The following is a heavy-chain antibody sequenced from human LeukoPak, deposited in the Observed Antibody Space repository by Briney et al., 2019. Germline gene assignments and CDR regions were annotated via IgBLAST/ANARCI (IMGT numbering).Heavy chain of an antibody. CDR1: GGSFSGYY. CDR3: ARGGKATVVTM. Sequence: KPSETLSLTCAVYGGSFSGYYWSWIRQPPGKGLEWIGEINHSGSTNYNPSLKSRVSMSVDTSKNQFSLKLTSVTAADTAVYYCARGGKATVVTMWGQGILVTVSS. CDR2: INHSGST. V-gene: IGHV4-34*01. D-gene: IGHD4-23*01. J-gene: IGHJ4*02.